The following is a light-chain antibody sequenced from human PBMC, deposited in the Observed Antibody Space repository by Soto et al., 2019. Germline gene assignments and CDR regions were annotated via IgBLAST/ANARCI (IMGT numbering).Light chain of an antibody. CDR3: CSYAGSSTYVV. V-gene: IGLV2-23*02. CDR1: SSDVGSYNL. CDR2: EVS. J-gene: IGLJ2*01. Sequence: QSALTQPASVSGSPGQSITISCTGTSSDVGSYNLVSWYQQHPGKAPKLMIYEVSKRPSGVSNRFSGSKSGNTASLTISGLQAEEGAEYYCCSYAGSSTYVVFGGGTKVTVL.